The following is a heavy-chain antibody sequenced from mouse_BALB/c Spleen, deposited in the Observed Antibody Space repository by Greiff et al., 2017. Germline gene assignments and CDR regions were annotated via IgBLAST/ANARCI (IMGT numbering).Heavy chain of an antibody. V-gene: IGHV5-17*02. CDR1: GFTFSSFG. CDR2: ISSGSSTI. Sequence: EVHLVESGGGLVQPGGSRKLSCAASGFTFSSFGMHWVRQAPEKGLEWVAYISSGSSTIYYADTVKGRFTISRDNPKNTLFLQMTSLRSEDTAMFYCARSYYRYEGYFDVWGAGTTVTVSS. D-gene: IGHD2-14*01. CDR3: ARSYYRYEGYFDV. J-gene: IGHJ1*01.